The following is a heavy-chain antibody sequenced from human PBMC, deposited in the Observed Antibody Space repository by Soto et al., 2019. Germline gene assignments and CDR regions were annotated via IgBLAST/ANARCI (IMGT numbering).Heavy chain of an antibody. D-gene: IGHD5-18*01. Sequence: LRLSCAASGFTFSSSEMNWVRQARGKGLEWVSYISSSGSTIYSADSMKGRFTISRDNAKNSLYLQMNSLRAEDTAVYYCARDRSRGYSYGYHYFDSWGEGTLVTVS. CDR2: ISSSGSTI. CDR1: GFTFSSSE. J-gene: IGHJ4*02. V-gene: IGHV3-48*03. CDR3: ARDRSRGYSYGYHYFDS.